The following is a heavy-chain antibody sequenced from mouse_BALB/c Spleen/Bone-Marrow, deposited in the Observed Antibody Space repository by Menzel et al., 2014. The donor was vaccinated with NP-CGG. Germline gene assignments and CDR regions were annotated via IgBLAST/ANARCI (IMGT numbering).Heavy chain of an antibody. CDR2: IDPSNSET. D-gene: IGHD6-1*01. CDR3: ARTFQPRRAMDY. J-gene: IGHJ4*01. CDR1: DYTFTSYW. V-gene: IGHV1-74*04. Sequence: VHLVESGPELVRPGASVKMSCKASDYTFTSYWMHWVKQRPGQGLEWIGMIDPSNSETRLNQKFKDKATLNVDKSSNTAYMHLSSLTSEDSAAYYCARTFQPRRAMDYWGQGSSVTVSS.